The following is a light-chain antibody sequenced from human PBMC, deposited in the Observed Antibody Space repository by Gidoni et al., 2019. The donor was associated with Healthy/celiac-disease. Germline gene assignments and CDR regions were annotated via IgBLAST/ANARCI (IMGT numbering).Light chain of an antibody. CDR2: WAS. Sequence: TVMSHSPHSLAVSLGERATINCKSSQSVLYTSNNKNYLALYQQKPGQPPKLLIYWASTRESGVPDRFSGSGSGKDFTLTISSLQAENVSVYYCQQEYSTPFTFGPGTKVDIK. CDR1: QSVLYTSNNKNY. V-gene: IGKV4-1*01. J-gene: IGKJ3*01. CDR3: QQEYSTPFT.